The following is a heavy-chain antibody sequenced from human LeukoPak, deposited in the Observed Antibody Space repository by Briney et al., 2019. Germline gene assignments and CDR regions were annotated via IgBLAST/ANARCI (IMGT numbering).Heavy chain of an antibody. V-gene: IGHV3-66*04. Sequence: PGGSLGLSCAAPGFMFHDYAIHWVRQAPGKGLEWVSVIYSGGSTYYADSVKGRFTISRDNSKNTLYLQMNSLRAEDTAVYYCTTPGYYYYGMDVWGQGTTVTVSS. CDR2: IYSGGST. CDR3: TTPGYYYYGMDV. D-gene: IGHD3-10*01. CDR1: GFMFHDYA. J-gene: IGHJ6*02.